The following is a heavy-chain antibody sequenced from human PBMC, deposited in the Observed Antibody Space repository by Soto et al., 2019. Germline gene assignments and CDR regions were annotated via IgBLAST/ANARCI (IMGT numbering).Heavy chain of an antibody. J-gene: IGHJ4*02. V-gene: IGHV3-9*01. CDR2: ISWNSGSI. CDR3: AKAAGDRLENFDY. D-gene: IGHD6-25*01. CDR1: GFTFDDYA. Sequence: EVQLVESGGGVVQPGRSLRLSCAASGFTFDDYAMHWVRQAPGKGLEWVSGISWNSGSIGYADSVKGRFTISRDNAKNSLYLHMNSLRAEDTAMYYCAKAAGDRLENFDYWGQGTRVTVSS.